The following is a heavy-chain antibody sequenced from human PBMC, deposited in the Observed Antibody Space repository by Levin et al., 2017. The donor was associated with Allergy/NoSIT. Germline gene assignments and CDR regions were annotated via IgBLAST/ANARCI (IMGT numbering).Heavy chain of an antibody. Sequence: GGSLRLSCAASGFTFSSYWMHWVRQAPGKGLVWVSRINSDGSSTSYADSVKGRFTISRDNAKNTLYLQMNSLRAEDTAVYYCASLKWGVRGDNAFDIWGQGTMVTVSS. V-gene: IGHV3-74*01. CDR1: GFTFSSYW. CDR2: INSDGSST. J-gene: IGHJ3*02. CDR3: ASLKWGVRGDNAFDI. D-gene: IGHD3-10*01.